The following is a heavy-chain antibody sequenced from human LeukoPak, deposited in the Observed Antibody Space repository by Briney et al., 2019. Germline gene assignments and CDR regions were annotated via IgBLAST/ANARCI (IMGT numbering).Heavy chain of an antibody. V-gene: IGHV4-39*07. CDR1: GGSIRTRSYY. CDR3: ARRNVLMITFGGVIFQHFDY. D-gene: IGHD3-16*02. Sequence: SETLSLTCVVSGGSIRTRSYYWGWVRQPPGKGLEWIGSTYHSGSTYYNPSLKSRVTISVDTSKNQFSLKLSSVTAADTAVYYCARRNVLMITFGGVIFQHFDYWGQGTLVTVSS. J-gene: IGHJ4*02. CDR2: TYHSGST.